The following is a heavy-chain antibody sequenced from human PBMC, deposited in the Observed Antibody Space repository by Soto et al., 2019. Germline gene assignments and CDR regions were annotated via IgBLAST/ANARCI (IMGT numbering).Heavy chain of an antibody. CDR3: ARDGRYCSSTSCYNWFDP. J-gene: IGHJ5*02. V-gene: IGHV1-69*13. CDR1: GGTFSSYA. Sequence: SSVKVSCKASGGTFSSYAISWVRQAPGQGLEWMGGIIPIFGTANYAQKFQGRVTITADESTSTAYMELSSLRSEDTAVYYCARDGRYCSSTSCYNWFDPWGQGTLVTVSS. CDR2: IIPIFGTA. D-gene: IGHD2-2*01.